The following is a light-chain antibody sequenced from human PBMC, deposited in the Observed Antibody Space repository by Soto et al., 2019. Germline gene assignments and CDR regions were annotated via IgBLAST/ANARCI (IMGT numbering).Light chain of an antibody. Sequence: SYELTQPPSVSVSPGQTASITCSGDKLGDKYACWYQQKTGQSPVVVIYQDSKRPLGIPERFSGSNSGNTATLTISGTQAMDEADYYCQAWHSNTAVFGGGTKVTVL. CDR3: QAWHSNTAV. V-gene: IGLV3-1*01. CDR1: KLGDKY. J-gene: IGLJ2*01. CDR2: QDS.